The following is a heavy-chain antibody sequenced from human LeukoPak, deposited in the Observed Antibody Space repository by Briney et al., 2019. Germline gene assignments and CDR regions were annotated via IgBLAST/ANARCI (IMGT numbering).Heavy chain of an antibody. Sequence: GASVKVSCKASGGTFSSYAISWVRQAPGQGLEWMGGIIPIFGTANYAQKFQGRVTITTDESTSTAYMELSSLRSEDTAVYYCARELLPAVTEGWFDPWGQGTLVTVSS. CDR3: ARELLPAVTEGWFDP. CDR1: GGTFSSYA. V-gene: IGHV1-69*05. D-gene: IGHD2-2*01. CDR2: IIPIFGTA. J-gene: IGHJ5*02.